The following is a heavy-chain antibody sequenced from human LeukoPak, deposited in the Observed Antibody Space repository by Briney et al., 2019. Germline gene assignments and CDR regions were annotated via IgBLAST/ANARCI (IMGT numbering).Heavy chain of an antibody. CDR3: ARTTATTGAYFQH. CDR2: IYPGDSDT. J-gene: IGHJ1*01. D-gene: IGHD4-17*01. CDR1: GYSFTSYW. Sequence: GAALKISCKGSGYSFTSYWIGWVRQMPGKGLEWMGIIYPGDSDTRYSPSFQGQVTISADKSITTDYLQWSRLRASDTAMYYCARTTATTGAYFQHWGQGTLVTVSS. V-gene: IGHV5-51*01.